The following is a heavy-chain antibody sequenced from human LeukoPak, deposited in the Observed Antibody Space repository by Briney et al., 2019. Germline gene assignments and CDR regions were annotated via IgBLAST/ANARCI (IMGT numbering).Heavy chain of an antibody. J-gene: IGHJ3*02. V-gene: IGHV3-23*01. Sequence: GGSLRLSCAASGFTFRNFWMAWVRQAPGKGLEWVSAISGSGGSTYYADSVKGRFTISRDNSKNTLYLQMNSLRAEDTAVYYCARATSDDAFDIWGQGTMVTVSS. CDR2: ISGSGGST. CDR1: GFTFRNFW. CDR3: ARATSDDAFDI.